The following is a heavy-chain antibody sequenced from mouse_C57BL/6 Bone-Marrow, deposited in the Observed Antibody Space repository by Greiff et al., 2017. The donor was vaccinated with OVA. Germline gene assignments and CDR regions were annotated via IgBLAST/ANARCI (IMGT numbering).Heavy chain of an antibody. V-gene: IGHV5-6*01. CDR1: GFTFSSYG. J-gene: IGHJ3*01. Sequence: EVKLVESGGDLVKPGGSLKLSCAASGFTFSSYGMSWVRQTPDKRLEWVATISSGGSYTYYPDSVKGRFTISRDNAKNTLYLQMSSLKSEDTAMYYCARVTGFAYWGQGTLVTVSA. CDR3: ARVTGFAY. CDR2: ISSGGSYT.